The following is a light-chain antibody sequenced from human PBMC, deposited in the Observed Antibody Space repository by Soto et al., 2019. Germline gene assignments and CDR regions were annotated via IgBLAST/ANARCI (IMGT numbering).Light chain of an antibody. V-gene: IGKV3-20*01. CDR2: DAS. CDR1: QSVSSSY. CDR3: QQYGSSGT. Sequence: EIVLMQSPGTLSLSPGERCTLSCRAIQSVSSSYLAWYQQKPGQAPRLLIYDASNRATGIPDKLSGSGSGTDFTLTISRLEPEDFAVYYCQQYGSSGTFGQGTRLEIK. J-gene: IGKJ5*01.